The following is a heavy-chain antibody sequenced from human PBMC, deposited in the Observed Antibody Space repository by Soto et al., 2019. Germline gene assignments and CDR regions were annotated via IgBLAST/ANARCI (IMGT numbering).Heavy chain of an antibody. CDR2: ISAYNGNT. CDR1: GYTFNMYG. J-gene: IGHJ5*02. D-gene: IGHD2-2*01. V-gene: IGHV1-18*04. CDR3: AREDVVVRRCIHEFGP. Sequence: ASVKVSCKASGYTFNMYGITWVRQAPGQGLEWMGWISAYNGNTKYAQKLQGRVTMTTDTSTSTAYMELRSLRSDLRAVYCCAREDVVVRRCIHEFGPSGQRPRVTVCS.